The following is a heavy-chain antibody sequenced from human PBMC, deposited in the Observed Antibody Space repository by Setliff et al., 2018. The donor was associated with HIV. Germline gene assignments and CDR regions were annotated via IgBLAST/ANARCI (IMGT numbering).Heavy chain of an antibody. Sequence: GSLRLSCEASGFTFSTYGMHWVRQAPGKGLEWVAFIRYDGSNKYYADSVKGRFSISRDKSKNTLYLQMTRLRDEDTAVYYCAKDPQQWLATGEYSYFDFWGQGALVTVS. V-gene: IGHV3-30*02. J-gene: IGHJ4*02. CDR3: AKDPQQWLATGEYSYFDF. CDR1: GFTFSTYG. D-gene: IGHD6-19*01. CDR2: IRYDGSNK.